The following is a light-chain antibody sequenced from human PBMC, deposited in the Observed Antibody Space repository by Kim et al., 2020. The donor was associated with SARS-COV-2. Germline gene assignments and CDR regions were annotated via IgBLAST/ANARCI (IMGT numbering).Light chain of an antibody. V-gene: IGLV3-1*01. CDR1: KLGDKY. J-gene: IGLJ1*01. CDR2: QDS. CDR3: QAWDSSPYV. Sequence: SYVLTQPPSVSVSPGQTASITCSGDKLGDKYACWYQQKPGQSPVLVIYQDSKRPSGIPERFSGSNSGNTATLTISGTQAMDEADYYCQAWDSSPYV.